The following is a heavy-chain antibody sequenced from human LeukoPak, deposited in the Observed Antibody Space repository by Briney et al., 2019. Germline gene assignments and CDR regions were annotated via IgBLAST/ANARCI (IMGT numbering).Heavy chain of an antibody. D-gene: IGHD5-18*01. Sequence: SETLSLTCTVSGGSISSYYWSWIRQPPGKGLEWIGYIYYSGSTNYNASLKSRVTISVDTSKNQFSLKLSSVTAADTAVYYCARDRGYSYGYDAFDIWGQGTMVTVSS. CDR3: ARDRGYSYGYDAFDI. V-gene: IGHV4-59*01. CDR1: GGSISSYY. CDR2: IYYSGST. J-gene: IGHJ3*02.